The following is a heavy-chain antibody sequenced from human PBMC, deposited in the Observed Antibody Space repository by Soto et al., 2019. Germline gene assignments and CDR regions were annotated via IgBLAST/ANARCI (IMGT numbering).Heavy chain of an antibody. CDR2: IIPIFGTA. J-gene: IGHJ5*02. D-gene: IGHD6-6*01. V-gene: IGHV1-69*13. CDR1: GGTFSSYA. CDR3: ARSGDSSSNWFDP. Sequence: SVKVSCKASGGTFSSYAISWVRQAPGQGLEWMGGIIPIFGTANYAQKFQGRVTITADESTSTAYMELSSLRSEDTAVYYCARSGDSSSNWFDPWGQGTLVTVSS.